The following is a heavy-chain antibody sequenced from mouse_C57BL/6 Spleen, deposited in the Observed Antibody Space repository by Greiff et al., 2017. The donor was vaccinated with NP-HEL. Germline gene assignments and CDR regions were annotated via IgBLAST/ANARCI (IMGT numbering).Heavy chain of an antibody. J-gene: IGHJ3*01. CDR3: ARLGFAF. Sequence: EVKVEESGGGLVKPGGSLKLSCAASGFTFSDYGMHWVRQAPEKGLEWVAYISSGSSTISYSDTVKGRFTISRDNAKNTLFLQMTSLRSEDTAMYYCARLGFAFWGQGTLVTVSA. CDR1: GFTFSDYG. CDR2: ISSGSSTI. V-gene: IGHV5-17*01.